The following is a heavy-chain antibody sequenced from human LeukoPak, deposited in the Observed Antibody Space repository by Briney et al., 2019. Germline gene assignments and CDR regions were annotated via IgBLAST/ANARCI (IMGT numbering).Heavy chain of an antibody. CDR1: GFTGSNNY. V-gene: IGHV3-53*01. D-gene: IGHD2-2*01. J-gene: IGHJ5*02. CDR2: IHSSGAT. Sequence: GGSLRLSCAASGFTGSNNYVSWVRQAPGMGLEWVSAIHSSGATYYADSVKGRFTIPRDNSKNTLYLQMNSLRAEDTAVYYCAKTPDSRYCSSTSCYNWFDPWGQGTLVTVSS. CDR3: AKTPDSRYCSSTSCYNWFDP.